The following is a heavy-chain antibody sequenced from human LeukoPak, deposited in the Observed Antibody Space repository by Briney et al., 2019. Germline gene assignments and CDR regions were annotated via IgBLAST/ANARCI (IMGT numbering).Heavy chain of an antibody. V-gene: IGHV3-13*01. CDR1: GFTFSSYD. J-gene: IGHJ4*02. CDR2: IGTAGDT. CDR3: ARATVTTHLFDY. Sequence: PGGFLRLSCAASGFTFSSYDMHWVRQATGKGLEWVSAIGTAGDTYYPGSVKGRFTISRENAKNSLYLQMNSLRAGDTAVYYCARATVTTHLFDYWGQGTLVTVSS. D-gene: IGHD4-17*01.